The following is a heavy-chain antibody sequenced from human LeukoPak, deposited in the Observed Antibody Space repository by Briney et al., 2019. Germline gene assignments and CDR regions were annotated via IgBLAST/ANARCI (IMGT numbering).Heavy chain of an antibody. CDR3: AKTAYYDFWSGYSYFDY. CDR1: GFTFDDYA. J-gene: IGHJ4*02. Sequence: PGGSLRLSCAASGFTFDDYAMHWLRQAPGKGLEWVSGISWNSGSIVYADSVKGRFTISRDNAKNSLYLQMNSLRAEDMALYYCAKTAYYDFWSGYSYFDYWGQGTLVTVSS. D-gene: IGHD3-3*01. CDR2: ISWNSGSI. V-gene: IGHV3-9*03.